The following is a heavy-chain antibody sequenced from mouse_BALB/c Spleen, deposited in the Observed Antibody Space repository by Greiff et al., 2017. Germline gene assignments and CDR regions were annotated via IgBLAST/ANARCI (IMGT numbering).Heavy chain of an antibody. V-gene: IGHV3-1*02. CDR3: ARSIYDGYSYYAMDY. D-gene: IGHD2-3*01. CDR1: GYSITSGYS. J-gene: IGHJ4*01. Sequence: DVQLQESGPDLVKPSQSLSLTCTVTGYSITSGYSWHWIRQFPGNKLEWMGYIHYSGSTNYNPSLKSRISITRDTSKNPFYLQLNSVTTEDTATYYCARSIYDGYSYYAMDYWGQGTSVTVSS. CDR2: IHYSGST.